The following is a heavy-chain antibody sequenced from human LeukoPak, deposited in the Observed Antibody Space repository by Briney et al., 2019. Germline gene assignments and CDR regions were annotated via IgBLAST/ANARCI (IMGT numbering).Heavy chain of an antibody. J-gene: IGHJ4*02. CDR3: ARKIYSGSYTAFDY. V-gene: IGHV3-30*01. Sequence: GRSLRLSCAASGFTFSSYAMHWVRQAPGKGREWGAVISYDGSNKYYADSVKGRFTISRDNSKNTLYLQMNSVRAEDTAVYYCARKIYSGSYTAFDYWGQGTLVTVSS. CDR1: GFTFSSYA. D-gene: IGHD1-26*01. CDR2: ISYDGSNK.